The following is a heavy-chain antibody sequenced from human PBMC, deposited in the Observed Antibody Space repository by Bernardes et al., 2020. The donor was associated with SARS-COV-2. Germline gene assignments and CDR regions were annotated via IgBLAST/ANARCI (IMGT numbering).Heavy chain of an antibody. J-gene: IGHJ2*01. CDR2: IYYSGST. D-gene: IGHD5-12*01. Sequence: SETLSLTCTVSGGSISSYYWSWIRQPPGKGLEWIGYIYYSGSTNYNPSLKSRVTISVDTSKNQFSLKLSSVTAADTAVYYCARDARGWLQFGNWYLDLWGRGTLVTVSS. V-gene: IGHV4-59*01. CDR1: GGSISSYY. CDR3: ARDARGWLQFGNWYLDL.